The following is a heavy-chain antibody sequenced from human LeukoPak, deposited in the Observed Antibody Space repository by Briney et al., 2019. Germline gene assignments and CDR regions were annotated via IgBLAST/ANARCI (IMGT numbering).Heavy chain of an antibody. CDR1: GGSISSYY. CDR3: AREFGFPLHAFDI. J-gene: IGHJ3*02. D-gene: IGHD3-10*01. CDR2: IYYSGST. V-gene: IGHV4-59*01. Sequence: SETLSLTCTVSGGSISSYYWSWIRQPPGKGLEWIGYIYYSGSTNYNPSLKSRVTISVDTSKNQFSLKLSSVTAADTAVYYCAREFGFPLHAFDIWGQGTMVTVSS.